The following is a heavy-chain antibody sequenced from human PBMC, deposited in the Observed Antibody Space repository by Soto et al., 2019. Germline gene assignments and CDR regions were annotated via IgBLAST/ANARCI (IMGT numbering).Heavy chain of an antibody. CDR3: AREGFANYYDSSGYSPYDAFDI. CDR1: GGTLSRYS. V-gene: IGHV1-69*01. J-gene: IGHJ3*02. D-gene: IGHD3-22*01. Sequence: KVSRQGSGGTLSRYSISWGRQGPGKRVWWVGGIIPIFGTANYAQKFQGRVTITADESTSTAYMELSSLRSEDTAVYYCAREGFANYYDSSGYSPYDAFDIWGQGTMVTVSS. CDR2: IIPIFGTA.